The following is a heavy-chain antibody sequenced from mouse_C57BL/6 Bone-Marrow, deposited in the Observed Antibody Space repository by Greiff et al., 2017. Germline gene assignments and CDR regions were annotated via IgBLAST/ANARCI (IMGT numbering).Heavy chain of an antibody. Sequence: EVQRVESGAELVRPGASVKLSCTASGFNIKDDYMHWVKQRPEQGLEWIGWIDPENGDTEYASKFKGTATITADTSSNTAYLQLSILTSEDTVVSYCTTWATANYYARDYWGQGTSVTGSS. CDR1: GFNIKDDY. CDR3: TTWATANYYARDY. CDR2: IDPENGDT. J-gene: IGHJ4*01. D-gene: IGHD1-2*01. V-gene: IGHV14-4*01.